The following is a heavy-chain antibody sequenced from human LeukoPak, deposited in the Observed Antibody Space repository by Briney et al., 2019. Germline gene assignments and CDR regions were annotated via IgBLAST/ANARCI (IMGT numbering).Heavy chain of an antibody. CDR2: IIPILGIA. J-gene: IGHJ3*02. CDR1: GGTLSSYT. CDR3: ARDLSSATQAAFDI. Sequence: ASVKVSCKASGGTLSSYTISWVRQAPGQGLEWMGRIIPILGIANYAQKFQGRVTITADKSTSTAYMELSSLRSEDTAVYYCARDLSSATQAAFDIWGQGTMVTVSS. V-gene: IGHV1-69*04. D-gene: IGHD2-15*01.